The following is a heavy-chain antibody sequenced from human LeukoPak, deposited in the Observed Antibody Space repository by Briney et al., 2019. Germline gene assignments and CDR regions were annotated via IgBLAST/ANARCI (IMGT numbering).Heavy chain of an antibody. CDR1: GFDFSSNG. D-gene: IGHD6-19*01. J-gene: IGHJ4*02. Sequence: GGSLRLSCGASGFDFSSNGMHWVRQAPGKGLEWVAFIRYDAANQYYADSMKGRFTISRDNSKNTLYLEMDSLRSEDTAIYHCAKDIAVSDSYFDYWGQGTLVTVTS. CDR3: AKDIAVSDSYFDY. V-gene: IGHV3-30*02. CDR2: IRYDAANQ.